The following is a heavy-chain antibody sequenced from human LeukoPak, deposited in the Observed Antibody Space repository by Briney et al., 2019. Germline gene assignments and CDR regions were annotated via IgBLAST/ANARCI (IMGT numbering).Heavy chain of an antibody. Sequence: GGSLRLSCAASGFTVSSNYMSWFRQAPGKGLEWVSVIYSGGSTYYADPVKGRFTISRDNSKNTLYLQLNSLRAEDTAAYYCTRANTVSIFGVIILDAFDIWGQRTMVTVSS. D-gene: IGHD3-3*01. CDR2: IYSGGST. V-gene: IGHV3-53*01. J-gene: IGHJ3*02. CDR1: GFTVSSNY. CDR3: TRANTVSIFGVIILDAFDI.